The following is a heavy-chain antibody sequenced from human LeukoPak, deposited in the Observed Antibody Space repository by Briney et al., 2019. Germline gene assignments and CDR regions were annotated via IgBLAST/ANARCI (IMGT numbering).Heavy chain of an antibody. Sequence: SETLSLTCTVYGAPFRGYYWNWIRQPPGQGLEWIGEINHSGSTNYNLSRKSRVSLHLNSVPPEDTAVYYCARESGSYSSSYRFDSWGQGTLVTVSS. CDR2: INHSGST. D-gene: IGHD6-6*01. CDR3: ARESGSYSSSYRFDS. V-gene: IGHV4-34*01. J-gene: IGHJ4*02. CDR1: GAPFRGYY.